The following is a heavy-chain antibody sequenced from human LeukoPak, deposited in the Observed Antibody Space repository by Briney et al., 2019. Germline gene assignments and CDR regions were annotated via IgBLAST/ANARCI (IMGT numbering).Heavy chain of an antibody. D-gene: IGHD6-19*01. Sequence: PSETLSLTCTVSGGSISSYYWTWIRQPPGKGLEWIGEINHSGSANYNPSLKSRVTISVDTSKNQLSLKLSSVTAADTAVYYCARAKSIAVAGYYYYYGMDIWGQGNTVTVSS. CDR1: GGSISSYY. CDR2: INHSGSA. V-gene: IGHV4-34*01. J-gene: IGHJ6*01. CDR3: ARAKSIAVAGYYYYYGMDI.